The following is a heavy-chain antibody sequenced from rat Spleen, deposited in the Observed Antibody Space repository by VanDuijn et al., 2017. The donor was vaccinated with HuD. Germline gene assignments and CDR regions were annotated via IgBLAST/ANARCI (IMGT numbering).Heavy chain of an antibody. J-gene: IGHJ2*01. CDR1: GFSLTSYH. V-gene: IGHV2-32*01. Sequence: QVQLKESGPGLVKPSETLSLTCTVSGFSLTSYHVSWVRQPPGKGLEWMGVIWGDGSTAYNSALKSRLSISRDTSKSQVFLKMSSLKTEDTATYYCARDPYNNLHFDYWGQGVMVTVSS. CDR3: ARDPYNNLHFDY. CDR2: IWGDGST. D-gene: IGHD1-10*01.